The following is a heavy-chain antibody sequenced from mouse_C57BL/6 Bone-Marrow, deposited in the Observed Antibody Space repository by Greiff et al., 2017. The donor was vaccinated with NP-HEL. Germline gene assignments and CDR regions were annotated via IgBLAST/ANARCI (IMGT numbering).Heavy chain of an antibody. V-gene: IGHV1-7*01. CDR3: ARRQLSNCFDD. CDR2: INPSSGYT. J-gene: IGHJ2*01. Sequence: QVQLQQSGAELAKPGASVKLSCKASGYTFTSYWMHWVKQRPGQGLEWIGYINPSSGYTKYNQKFKDKATLTADKSSSTAYMQLNILTYEDSAVYYCARRQLSNCFDDWGQGTTLTVSS. CDR1: GYTFTSYW. D-gene: IGHD3-2*02.